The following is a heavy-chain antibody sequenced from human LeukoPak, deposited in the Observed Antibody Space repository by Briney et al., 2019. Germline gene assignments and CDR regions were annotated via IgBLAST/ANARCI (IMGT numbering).Heavy chain of an antibody. CDR3: ARDRVFVGMDV. J-gene: IGHJ6*04. Sequence: GGSLRLSCAASGFTFSSYSMNWVRQAPGKGLEWVSSISSSSSYIYYADSVKGRFTISRDNAKNSLYLQMNSLRAEGTAVYYCARDRVFVGMDVWGKGTTVTVSS. D-gene: IGHD6-13*01. CDR1: GFTFSSYS. V-gene: IGHV3-21*01. CDR2: ISSSSSYI.